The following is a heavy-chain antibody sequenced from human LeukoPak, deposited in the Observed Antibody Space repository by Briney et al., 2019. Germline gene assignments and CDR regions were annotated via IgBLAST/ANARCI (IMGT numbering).Heavy chain of an antibody. CDR3: ASQSYARFDP. J-gene: IGHJ5*02. CDR2: IKKDGSEK. Sequence: GGSLRLSCAASGFTFSSYWMTWVRQAPGKGLKWVANIKKDGSEKYYVDSVKGRFTISRDNARNTLFLQMNSLRVEDTAVYYCASQSYARFDPWGQGTLVTVSS. D-gene: IGHD3-16*01. V-gene: IGHV3-7*01. CDR1: GFTFSSYW.